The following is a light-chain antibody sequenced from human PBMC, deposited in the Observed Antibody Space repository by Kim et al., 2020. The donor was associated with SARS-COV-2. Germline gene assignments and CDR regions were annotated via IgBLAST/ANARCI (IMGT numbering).Light chain of an antibody. CDR2: GAS. V-gene: IGKV3-20*01. CDR3: QQYGRSPPYA. J-gene: IGKJ2*01. Sequence: SPGERATPSCRASQSVSNNFLAWYQHKPGQAPRVLIYGASSRATGIPDRFSGSGSGTDFSLTISRLEPEDFAVYYCQQYGRSPPYAFGQGTKLEI. CDR1: QSVSNNF.